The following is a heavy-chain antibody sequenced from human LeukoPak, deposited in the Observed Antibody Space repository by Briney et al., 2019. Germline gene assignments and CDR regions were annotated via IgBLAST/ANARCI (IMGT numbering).Heavy chain of an antibody. V-gene: IGHV3-23*01. CDR3: ATPDAPVYF. CDR1: GFSFTTHA. Sequence: TGGSLRLSCVASGFSFTTHAMGWVRQAPGKGLEWVSHISGSGGSTKYSGSVKGRFTISRDNSKNTLYLQINSLRADDTAVYYCATPDAPVYFWGQGTLVTVSS. CDR2: ISGSGGST. D-gene: IGHD2-8*01. J-gene: IGHJ4*02.